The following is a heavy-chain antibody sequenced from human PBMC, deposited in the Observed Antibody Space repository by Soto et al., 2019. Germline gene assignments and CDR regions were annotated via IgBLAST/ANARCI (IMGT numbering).Heavy chain of an antibody. CDR3: ARVSYYYDSSPFDY. CDR1: GFTFSSYA. D-gene: IGHD3-22*01. Sequence: GESLKISCAASGFTFSSYAMHWVRQAPGKGLEWVAVISYDGSNKYYADSVKGRFTISRDNSKNTLYLQMNSLRAEDTAVYYCARVSYYYDSSPFDYWGQGTLVTVSS. V-gene: IGHV3-30-3*01. J-gene: IGHJ4*02. CDR2: ISYDGSNK.